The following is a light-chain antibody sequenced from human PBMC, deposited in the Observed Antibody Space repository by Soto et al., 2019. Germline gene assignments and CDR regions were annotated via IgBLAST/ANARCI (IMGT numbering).Light chain of an antibody. J-gene: IGKJ2*01. CDR3: QQRTNWPPTHT. V-gene: IGKV3-11*01. Sequence: EIVLTQSPATLSLSPGERATLSCRASQSIATFLTWYQQKPGQPPRLLIYDASKRATGIPARFSGSGSGTDFSLTISSLEPEDFAIYYCQQRTNWPPTHTFGQGTKLEIK. CDR2: DAS. CDR1: QSIATF.